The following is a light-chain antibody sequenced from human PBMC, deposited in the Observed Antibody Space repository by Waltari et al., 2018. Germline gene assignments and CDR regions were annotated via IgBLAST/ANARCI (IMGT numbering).Light chain of an antibody. V-gene: IGKV3-20*01. CDR3: QQYDISPLP. Sequence: EIVLTQSPGTLSLSPGDGAPLSSRTSQTITATYLAWYQQKPGQAPTLLLYGAFSRATGIPDRFTGSGSGTYFSLTISSLEPEDFATYYCQQYDISPLPFGGGTKVEIK. CDR1: QTITATY. J-gene: IGKJ4*01. CDR2: GAF.